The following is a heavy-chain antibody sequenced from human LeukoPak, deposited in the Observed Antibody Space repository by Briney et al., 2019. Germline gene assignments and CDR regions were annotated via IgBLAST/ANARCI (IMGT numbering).Heavy chain of an antibody. Sequence: WGSLRLSCAASGFDFSTYAMHWVRLTPGKGLEFVSAISKSGDDTSYGNDVKGRFTISRDNIKNTVDLEMGSLRVDDTGIYYCARIPEYWGQGTVVTVSS. J-gene: IGHJ1*01. D-gene: IGHD2-2*01. CDR3: ARIPEY. CDR2: ISKSGDDT. CDR1: GFDFSTYA. V-gene: IGHV3-64*01.